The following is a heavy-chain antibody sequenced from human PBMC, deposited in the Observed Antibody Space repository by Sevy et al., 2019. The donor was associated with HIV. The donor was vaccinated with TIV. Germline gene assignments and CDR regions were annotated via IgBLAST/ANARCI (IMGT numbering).Heavy chain of an antibody. CDR2: IKSKAYGGTT. D-gene: IGHD3-16*01. J-gene: IGHJ3*02. Sequence: GGSLRLSCTASGFTFGDYPMSWVRQAPGKGLEWISFIKSKAYGGTTQYAAAVKGRFSISRDDSNSIAYLHMSSLKTDDTAVYYCARGGELTCRRSKCRVYVPDIWGQGTMVTVSS. V-gene: IGHV3-49*04. CDR3: ARGGELTCRRSKCRVYVPDI. CDR1: GFTFGDYP.